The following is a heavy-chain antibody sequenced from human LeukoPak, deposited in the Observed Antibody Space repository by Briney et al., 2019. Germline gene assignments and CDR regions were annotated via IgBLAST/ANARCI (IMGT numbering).Heavy chain of an antibody. CDR3: AKDRGGYCGGGTCWGAFDI. J-gene: IGHJ3*02. CDR2: IVVGSGNT. D-gene: IGHD2-15*01. CDR1: GFTFTSSA. V-gene: IGHV1-58*01. Sequence: SVKVFCKVSGFTFTSSAVQWVRQARGQRLEWMGWIVVGSGNTNYAQKFQERVTITRDMSTSTAYMELSSLRAEDTAIYYCAKDRGGYCGGGTCWGAFDIWGQGTMVTVSS.